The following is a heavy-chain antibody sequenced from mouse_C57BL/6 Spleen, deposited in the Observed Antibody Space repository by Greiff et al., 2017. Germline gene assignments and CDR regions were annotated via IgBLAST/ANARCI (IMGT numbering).Heavy chain of an antibody. J-gene: IGHJ2*01. CDR2: IDPSDSET. CDR1: GYTFTSYW. Sequence: QVQLQQPGAELVRPGSSVKLSCKASGYTFTSYWMHWVKQRPIQGLEWIGNIDPSDSETHYNQKFKDKATLTVDKSSSTAYMQLSSLTSEDSAVYYCARSPSNYYGTPYFGYWGQGTTLTVSS. V-gene: IGHV1-52*01. CDR3: ARSPSNYYGTPYFGY. D-gene: IGHD1-1*01.